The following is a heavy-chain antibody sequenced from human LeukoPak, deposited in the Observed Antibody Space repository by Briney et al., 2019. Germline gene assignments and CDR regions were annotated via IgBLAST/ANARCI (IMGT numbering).Heavy chain of an antibody. D-gene: IGHD3-22*01. J-gene: IGHJ4*02. Sequence: GGSLRLSCAASGFTFSSYGMHWVRQAPGKGLEWVAVISYDGSKNYYSDSVKGRFTISRDNSKNTLYLQMNSLRAEDTAVYYCAKRRDSSSYYVDCWGQGTLVTVSS. CDR1: GFTFSSYG. CDR3: AKRRDSSSYYVDC. V-gene: IGHV3-30*18. CDR2: ISYDGSKN.